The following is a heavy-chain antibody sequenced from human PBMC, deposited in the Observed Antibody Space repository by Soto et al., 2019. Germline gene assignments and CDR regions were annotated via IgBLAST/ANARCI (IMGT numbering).Heavy chain of an antibody. J-gene: IGHJ4*02. V-gene: IGHV1-69*01. Sequence: QVQLGQSGAEVKKPGSSVKVSCKSSGGSFSTYAIGWVRQAPGQGLEWMGQIIPSFGTPNYAQKFQGRVTITADESTNTAYMELISLRFEDTAIYYCARDALGFGYWGQGTHLTVSS. D-gene: IGHD3-10*01. CDR1: GGSFSTYA. CDR2: IIPSFGTP. CDR3: ARDALGFGY.